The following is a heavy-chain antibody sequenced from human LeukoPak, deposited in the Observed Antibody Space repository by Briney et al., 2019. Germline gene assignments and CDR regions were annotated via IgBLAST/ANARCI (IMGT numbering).Heavy chain of an antibody. V-gene: IGHV4-39*01. CDR2: IHYSENT. J-gene: IGHJ4*02. CDR3: VRTAGYFDY. Sequence: SETLSLTCTVSGGSISSSSHYWGRIRQPPGKGLEWIGSIHYSENTYYNPSLKSRVTISVDTSKNQFSLKLSPLTAADTAVYYCVRTAGYFDYWGQGTLVTVSS. CDR1: GGSISSSSHY. D-gene: IGHD6-25*01.